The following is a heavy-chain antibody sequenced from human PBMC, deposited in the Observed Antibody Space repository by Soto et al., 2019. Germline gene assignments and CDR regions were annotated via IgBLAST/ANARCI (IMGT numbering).Heavy chain of an antibody. D-gene: IGHD1-26*01. CDR2: IFYSGIT. Sequence: SETLSLTCTVSGDSISSSTYYWAWIRQPPGKGLEWIGNIFYSGITYYNPSLRSRITMSVDTSKNQFSLKLGSVIAADTAVYYCARRKYSGTFWSLDFWGQGTLVTVS. V-gene: IGHV4-39*01. CDR1: GDSISSSTYY. CDR3: ARRKYSGTFWSLDF. J-gene: IGHJ4*02.